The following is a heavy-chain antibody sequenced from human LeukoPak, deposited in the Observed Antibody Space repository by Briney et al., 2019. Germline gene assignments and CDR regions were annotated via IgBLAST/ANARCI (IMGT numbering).Heavy chain of an antibody. CDR1: GFTFSSYS. D-gene: IGHD3-10*01. V-gene: IGHV3-48*02. CDR2: ISSRSSHTI. CDR3: ARAGLNYYGSGSYYNRPDY. J-gene: IGHJ4*02. Sequence: GGSLRLSCAASGFTFSSYSMNWVPQAPGKGLEWVLYISSRSSHTIYYEDSVKGRFAISRDNAKNSLYLQMNSLRDEDTAVYYCARAGLNYYGSGSYYNRPDYWGQGTLVTASS.